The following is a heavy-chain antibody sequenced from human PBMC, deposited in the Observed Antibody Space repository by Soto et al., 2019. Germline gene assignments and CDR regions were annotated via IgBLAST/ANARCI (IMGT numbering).Heavy chain of an antibody. CDR2: ITTYNGNT. J-gene: IGHJ6*02. V-gene: IGHV1-18*01. CDR3: ARALTGYGMDV. CDR1: RYIFTNYG. Sequence: QVQLVQSGVEVREPGASVKVSCKAVRYIFTNYGVSWVRQAPGQGREWMGWITTYNGNTEYAQKFQGRVTMTTDASTSTAYMELGSLRSDYTAIYYCARALTGYGMDVWGQGTTVTVSS.